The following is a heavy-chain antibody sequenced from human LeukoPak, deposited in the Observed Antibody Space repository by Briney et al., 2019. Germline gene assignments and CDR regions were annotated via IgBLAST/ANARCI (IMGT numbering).Heavy chain of an antibody. V-gene: IGHV3-23*01. CDR3: AKVITMIPSGGGAFDY. J-gene: IGHJ4*02. Sequence: GGSLRLSCAASGFTFSDYYMSWIRQAPGKGLEWVSAISGSGGSTYYADSVKGRFTISRDNSKNTLYLQMNSLRAEDTAVYYCAKVITMIPSGGGAFDYWGQGTLVTVSS. CDR1: GFTFSDYY. CDR2: ISGSGGST. D-gene: IGHD3-22*01.